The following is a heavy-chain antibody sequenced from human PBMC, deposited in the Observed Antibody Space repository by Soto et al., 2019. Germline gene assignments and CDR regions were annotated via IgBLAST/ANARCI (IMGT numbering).Heavy chain of an antibody. D-gene: IGHD3-10*01. Sequence: PGGSLRLSCAASGFTFSNAWMSWVRQAPGKGLEWVGRIKSKTDGGTTDYAAPVKGRFTISRDDSKNTLYLQMNSLKTEDTAVYYCTTSYGSGSYYYYYGMDVWGQVPSVTVCS. CDR3: TTSYGSGSYYYYYGMDV. J-gene: IGHJ6*02. CDR1: GFTFSNAW. CDR2: IKSKTDGGTT. V-gene: IGHV3-15*01.